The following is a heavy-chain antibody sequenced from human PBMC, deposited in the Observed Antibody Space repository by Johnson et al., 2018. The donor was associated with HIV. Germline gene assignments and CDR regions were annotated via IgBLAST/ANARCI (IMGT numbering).Heavy chain of an antibody. Sequence: QVQLVESGGGVVQPGRSLRLSCAASGFTFSSYAMHWVRQAPGKGLEWVALISYDGTNKKYTDSVKGRFTISRDNSKNMVFLQMNSLRAEDTAVYYCARGVEYSSSSGDAFDIWGQGTMVTVSS. CDR1: GFTFSSYA. CDR3: ARGVEYSSSSGDAFDI. J-gene: IGHJ3*02. V-gene: IGHV3-30*14. D-gene: IGHD6-6*01. CDR2: ISYDGTNK.